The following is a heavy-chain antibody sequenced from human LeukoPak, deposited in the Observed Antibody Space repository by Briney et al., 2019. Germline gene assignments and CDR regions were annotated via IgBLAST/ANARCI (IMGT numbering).Heavy chain of an antibody. D-gene: IGHD4-17*01. CDR2: IGSSSSYI. J-gene: IGHJ4*02. V-gene: IGHV3-21*01. Sequence: PGGSLRLSCAASGFTFSSYSMNWVRQAPGKGLEWVSSIGSSSSYIYYADSVKGRFTISRDNAKNSLYLQMNSLRAEDTAVYYCARDRSPVGFGDSIDYWGQGTLVTVSS. CDR1: GFTFSSYS. CDR3: ARDRSPVGFGDSIDY.